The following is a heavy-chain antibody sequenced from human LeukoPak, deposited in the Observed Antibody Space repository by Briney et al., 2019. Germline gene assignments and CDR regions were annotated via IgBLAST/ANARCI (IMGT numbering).Heavy chain of an antibody. V-gene: IGHV4-61*02. CDR2: ISSSGST. D-gene: IGHD3-10*01. J-gene: IGHJ4*02. CDR1: GDSISSGDYY. CDR3: ARPVRAGTPYRWFDY. Sequence: SETLSLTCTVSGDSISSGDYYWSWIRQPAGKGLEWIGRISSSGSTNYNPSLKSRVTISVDTSKNQFSLKLSSVTAADTAVYYCARPVRAGTPYRWFDYWGQGTLVTVSS.